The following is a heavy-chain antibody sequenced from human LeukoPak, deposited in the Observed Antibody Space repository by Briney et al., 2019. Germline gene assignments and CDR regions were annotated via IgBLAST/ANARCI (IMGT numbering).Heavy chain of an antibody. D-gene: IGHD6-13*01. V-gene: IGHV4-59*01. Sequence: SETLSLTCTVSGGSISSYYWSWIRQPPGKGLEWIGYIYYSGSTNYNPSLKSRVTISVDTSKNQFSLKLSSVTAADTAVYYCARDLAAAGLAGYYYYYGMDVWGKGTTVTVSS. CDR3: ARDLAAAGLAGYYYYYGMDV. CDR2: IYYSGST. CDR1: GGSISSYY. J-gene: IGHJ6*04.